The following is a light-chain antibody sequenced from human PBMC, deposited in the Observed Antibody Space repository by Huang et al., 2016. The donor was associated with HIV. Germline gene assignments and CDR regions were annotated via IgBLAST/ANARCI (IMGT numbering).Light chain of an antibody. Sequence: EIVLTQSPATLSLSPGERATRSCRASQSVNTFLAWFQQKPGQAPRLLIYYAANRATGIPARFSGSGSGTDFTLTISSLEPEDFAVYYCQQRSNRPLTFGGGTKVEIK. CDR2: YAA. CDR3: QQRSNRPLT. CDR1: QSVNTF. V-gene: IGKV3-11*01. J-gene: IGKJ4*01.